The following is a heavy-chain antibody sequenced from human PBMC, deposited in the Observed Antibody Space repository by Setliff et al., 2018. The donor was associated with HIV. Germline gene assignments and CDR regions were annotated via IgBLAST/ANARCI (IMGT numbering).Heavy chain of an antibody. Sequence: GASVKVSCKSSGYTFTSYDIYWVRQATGQGLAWMGWMNPNSGNTGYAQKFQGRVTMTRNTSISTAYMELSSLRSEDTAVYYCARSSSSSPFFFDYWGQGSLVTVSS. CDR2: MNPNSGNT. J-gene: IGHJ4*02. D-gene: IGHD6-6*01. CDR1: GYTFTSYD. CDR3: ARSSSSSPFFFDY. V-gene: IGHV1-8*01.